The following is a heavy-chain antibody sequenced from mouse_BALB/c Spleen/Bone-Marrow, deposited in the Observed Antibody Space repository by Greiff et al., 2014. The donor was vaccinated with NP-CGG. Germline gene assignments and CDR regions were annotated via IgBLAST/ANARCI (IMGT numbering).Heavy chain of an antibody. CDR1: GYTFTDYN. CDR3: ARGGDRYDDWFAY. J-gene: IGHJ3*01. Sequence: DVKLVESGPELVKPGASVKISCKASGYTFTDYNMHWVKQSHGKSLEWIGYIYPYNGGTGYNQKFKSKATLTVDNSSSTAYMELRSLTSEDSAVYYCARGGDRYDDWFAYWGQGTLVTVSA. CDR2: IYPYNGGT. V-gene: IGHV1S29*02. D-gene: IGHD2-14*01.